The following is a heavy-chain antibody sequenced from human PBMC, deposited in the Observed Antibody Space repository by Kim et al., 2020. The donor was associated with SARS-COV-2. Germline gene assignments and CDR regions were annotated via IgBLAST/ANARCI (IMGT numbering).Heavy chain of an antibody. CDR3: TTYARDGYNHRFDS. V-gene: IGHV3-7*01. Sequence: GGSLRLCCAASPFTFSTYWMTWVRQAPGKGLEWVANINKDGSEKNYVDSVKGRFIISRDNAKNSLYLQTNSLRAEDTAIYYCTTYARDGYNHRFDSWGQGSLVTVSS. D-gene: IGHD5-12*01. CDR1: PFTFSTYW. J-gene: IGHJ4*02. CDR2: INKDGSEK.